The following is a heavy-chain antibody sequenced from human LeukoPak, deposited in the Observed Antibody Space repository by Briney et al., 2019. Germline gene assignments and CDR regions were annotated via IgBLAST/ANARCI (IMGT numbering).Heavy chain of an antibody. CDR2: IYHSGST. CDR1: GGSISTYY. V-gene: IGHV4-38-2*02. J-gene: IGHJ4*02. Sequence: SETLSLTCTVSGGSISTYYWSWIRQPPGKGLEWIGSIYHSGSTYYNPSLKSRVTISVDTSKNQFSLKLSSVTAADTAVYYCARVSRRWLQSRDSEDFDYWGQGTLVTVSS. CDR3: ARVSRRWLQSRDSEDFDY. D-gene: IGHD5-24*01.